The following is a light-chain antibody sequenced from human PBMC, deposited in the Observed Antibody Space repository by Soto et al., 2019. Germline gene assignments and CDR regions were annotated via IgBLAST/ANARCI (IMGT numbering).Light chain of an antibody. J-gene: IGKJ4*01. CDR2: AAS. CDR1: QGVSTY. CDR3: QQYYSYPLT. Sequence: AVRMTQSPASFSASTGDRVTITCRASQGVSTYVAWYQQKPGKAPNLLIYAASTLQSGVPSRFSGSGSGTDFTLTISCLQSEDFATYYCQQYYSYPLTFGGGTKVEVK. V-gene: IGKV1-8*01.